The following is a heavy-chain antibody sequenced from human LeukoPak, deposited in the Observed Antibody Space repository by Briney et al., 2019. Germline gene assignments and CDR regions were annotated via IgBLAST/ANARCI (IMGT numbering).Heavy chain of an antibody. D-gene: IGHD1-7*01. CDR2: ISAYNGNT. Sequence: ASVKVSCKASGYTFTIYGISWVRQAPGQGLEWMGWISAYNGNTNYAQKLQGRVTMTTDTSTSTAYMELRSLRSDDTAVYYCARDRRLGITGTTYYGMDVWGQGTTVTVSS. CDR1: GYTFTIYG. CDR3: ARDRRLGITGTTYYGMDV. V-gene: IGHV1-18*01. J-gene: IGHJ6*02.